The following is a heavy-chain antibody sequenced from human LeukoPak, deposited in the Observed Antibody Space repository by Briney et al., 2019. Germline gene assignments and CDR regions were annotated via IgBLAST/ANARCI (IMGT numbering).Heavy chain of an antibody. V-gene: IGHV4-59*01. J-gene: IGHJ4*02. Sequence: PSETPSLTCSVSGGSISTYHWNWIRKPPGKGLEWIGYMQSSGISKYNPSLKSRVNIFVDTSKNQFVLNLRSVTAADTAVYYCARDKRHSYVGYFDPWGQGMLVTVSS. CDR3: ARDKRHSYVGYFDP. CDR2: MQSSGIS. D-gene: IGHD5-18*01. CDR1: GGSISTYH.